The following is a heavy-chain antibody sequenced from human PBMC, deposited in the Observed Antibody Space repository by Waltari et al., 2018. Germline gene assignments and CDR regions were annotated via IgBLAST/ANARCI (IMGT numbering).Heavy chain of an antibody. CDR3: ARVGYYDSSGYKDYFDY. V-gene: IGHV4-61*01. J-gene: IGHJ4*02. Sequence: QVQLQESGPGLVKPSETLSLTCTVSGASVSSGSYPWSWIRTPPGKGLEWIGYIYYSGSTNYNPSLKSRVTISVDTSKNQFSLKLSSVTAADTAVYYCARVGYYDSSGYKDYFDYWGQGTLVTVSS. D-gene: IGHD3-22*01. CDR1: GASVSSGSYP. CDR2: IYYSGST.